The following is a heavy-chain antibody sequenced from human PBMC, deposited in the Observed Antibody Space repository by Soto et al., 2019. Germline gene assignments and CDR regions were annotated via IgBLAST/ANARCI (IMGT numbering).Heavy chain of an antibody. D-gene: IGHD3-22*01. Sequence: ASVKVSCKASGGTFSSYAISWVRQAPGQGLEWMGGIIPIFGTANYAQKFQGRVTITADESTSTAYMELSSLRSEDTAVYYCARDSGDSSGYYYFDYWGQGTLVTVSS. CDR1: GGTFSSYA. CDR2: IIPIFGTA. J-gene: IGHJ4*02. CDR3: ARDSGDSSGYYYFDY. V-gene: IGHV1-69*13.